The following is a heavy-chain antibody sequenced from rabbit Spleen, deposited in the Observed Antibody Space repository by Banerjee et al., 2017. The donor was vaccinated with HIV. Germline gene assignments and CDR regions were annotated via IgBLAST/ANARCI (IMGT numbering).Heavy chain of an antibody. V-gene: IGHV1S45*01. J-gene: IGHJ6*01. CDR1: GVSFSFSSY. CDR3: ARDTSSSFSSYGMDL. Sequence: QEQLEESGGDLVKPEGSLTLTCTASGVSFSFSSYICLVRQAPGKGLEWIACIEVGSSGFTYFATWAKGRFTISKTSSTTVTLQVTRLTAADTATYFCARDTSSSFSSYGMDLWGPGTLVTVS. D-gene: IGHD1-1*01. CDR2: IEVGSSGFT.